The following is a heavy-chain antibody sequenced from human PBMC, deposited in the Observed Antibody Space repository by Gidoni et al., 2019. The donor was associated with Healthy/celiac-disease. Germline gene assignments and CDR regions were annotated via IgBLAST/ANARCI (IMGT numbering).Heavy chain of an antibody. D-gene: IGHD3-10*01. J-gene: IGHJ4*02. Sequence: QVQLVQSGAEVKKPGSSVKVSCKASGGTFSSYAISWVRQAPGQGLEWMGRIIPILGIANYAQKFQGRVTITAEKSTSTAYMELSSLRSEDTAVYYCAKSGITMVRGVIITAVDYWGQGTLVTVSS. CDR2: IIPILGIA. CDR3: AKSGITMVRGVIITAVDY. V-gene: IGHV1-69*04. CDR1: GGTFSSYA.